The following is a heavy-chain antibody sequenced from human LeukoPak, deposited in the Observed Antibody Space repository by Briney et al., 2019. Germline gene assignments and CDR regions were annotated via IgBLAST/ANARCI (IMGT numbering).Heavy chain of an antibody. J-gene: IGHJ4*02. V-gene: IGHV1-46*01. D-gene: IGHD2-8*02. CDR3: VREESGGYFDY. CDR1: GYTFTNYL. CDR2: IIPGGGST. Sequence: ASVEVSCKASGYTFTNYLLHWVRQAPGQGLEWEGRIIPGGGSTNYAQKFRDRVTMTRDTSTSTVYMELSSLRSEDTAVYHCVREESGGYFDYWGLGTLVTVSS.